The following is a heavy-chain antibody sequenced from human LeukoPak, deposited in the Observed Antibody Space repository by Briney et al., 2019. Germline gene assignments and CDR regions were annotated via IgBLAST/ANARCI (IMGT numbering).Heavy chain of an antibody. J-gene: IGHJ4*02. Sequence: SETLSLTCTVSGASVSGSPYYWGWIRQPPGKGLEWIGSIYSSGSTYYNASLQSRVTISIETSKNQISLRLNSVTAADTAVYFCARGIVGSRDFYFRYYFDYWGQGTLVTVSS. CDR3: ARGIVGSRDFYFRYYFDY. V-gene: IGHV4-39*02. CDR2: IYSSGST. CDR1: GASVSGSPYY. D-gene: IGHD3/OR15-3a*01.